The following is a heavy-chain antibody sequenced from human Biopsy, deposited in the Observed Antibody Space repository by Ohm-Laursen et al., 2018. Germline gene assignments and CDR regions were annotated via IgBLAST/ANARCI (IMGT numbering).Heavy chain of an antibody. CDR1: GYTLTDLS. Sequence: GSSVKVSCKVSGYTLTDLSMHWVRQAPGKGLKWMGGFAPENGKTIYAQKFQGRVTMTEDTSTDTAYMELSNLRSEDTAVYYCAGDINNWNVNYWGQGTLVIVSS. J-gene: IGHJ4*02. CDR2: FAPENGKT. CDR3: AGDINNWNVNY. V-gene: IGHV1-24*01. D-gene: IGHD1-20*01.